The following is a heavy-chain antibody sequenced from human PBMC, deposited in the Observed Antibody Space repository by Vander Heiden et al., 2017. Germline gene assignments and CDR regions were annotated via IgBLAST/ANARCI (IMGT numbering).Heavy chain of an antibody. V-gene: IGHV4-39*01. CDR2: IYYSGST. Sequence: QLQLQASGPRLVKPSETLSLTCTVSGGSISSRSYYWGWIRQPPGKGLGWIGSIYYSGSTYYNPSLKSRVTISVDTSKNQFSLKLSSVTAADTAVYYCLSTPVPWEGYYFYGMDVWGQGTTVTVSS. J-gene: IGHJ6*02. CDR1: GGSISSRSYY. D-gene: IGHD1-26*01. CDR3: LSTPVPWEGYYFYGMDV.